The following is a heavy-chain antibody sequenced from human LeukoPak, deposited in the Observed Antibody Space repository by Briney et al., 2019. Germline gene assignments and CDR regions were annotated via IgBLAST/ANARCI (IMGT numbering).Heavy chain of an antibody. Sequence: GGSLRLSCAAYGFTFSSYGMHWVRQAPGKGLEWVAVISYDGSNKYYADSLKGRFTISTDNSKNTLYLQMNSLRAEDTAVYYCAKLAVAGNNAFDIWGQGTMVTVSS. CDR3: AKLAVAGNNAFDI. V-gene: IGHV3-30*18. D-gene: IGHD6-19*01. J-gene: IGHJ3*02. CDR1: GFTFSSYG. CDR2: ISYDGSNK.